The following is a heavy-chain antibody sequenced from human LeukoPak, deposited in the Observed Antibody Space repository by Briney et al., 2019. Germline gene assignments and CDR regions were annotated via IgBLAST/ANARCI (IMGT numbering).Heavy chain of an antibody. CDR3: SRHDAGIAARPFDN. CDR2: IHASGPT. D-gene: IGHD6-6*01. CDR1: GGSISTYY. J-gene: IGHJ4*02. Sequence: PSETLSLTCTVSGGSISTYYWSWIRRPPGKGLEWIAYIHASGPTNYNPSLKSRITISVDTSKNQFSLKLSSVTAADTAVYYCSRHDAGIAARPFDNWGQGPRVTVSS. V-gene: IGHV4-4*09.